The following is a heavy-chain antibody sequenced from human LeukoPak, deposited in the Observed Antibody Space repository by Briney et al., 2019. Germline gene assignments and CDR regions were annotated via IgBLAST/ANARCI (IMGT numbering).Heavy chain of an antibody. CDR3: ARGNLWDYRRYYYYMDV. Sequence: SETLSLTCAVYGGSFSGYYWSWIRQPPGKGLEWIGETNHSGSTNYNPSLKSRVTISVDTSKNQFSLKLNSVTAADTAVYYCARGNLWDYRRYYYYMDVWGKGTTVTVSS. V-gene: IGHV4-34*01. D-gene: IGHD4-11*01. CDR2: TNHSGST. J-gene: IGHJ6*03. CDR1: GGSFSGYY.